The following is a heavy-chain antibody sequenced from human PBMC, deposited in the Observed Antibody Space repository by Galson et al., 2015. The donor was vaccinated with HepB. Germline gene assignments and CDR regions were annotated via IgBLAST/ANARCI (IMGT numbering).Heavy chain of an antibody. V-gene: IGHV3-23*01. Sequence: LRLSCAASGFTFSSYAITWVRQAPGKGLEWVSAISSSGTRANYADSVKGRFTISRDNSKNTVFLQMNSLRAEDTAVYSCAKGFHYYDTSGTNDGLDFWGQGTMVTVSS. CDR2: ISSSGTRA. J-gene: IGHJ3*01. CDR1: GFTFSSYA. CDR3: AKGFHYYDTSGTNDGLDF. D-gene: IGHD3-22*01.